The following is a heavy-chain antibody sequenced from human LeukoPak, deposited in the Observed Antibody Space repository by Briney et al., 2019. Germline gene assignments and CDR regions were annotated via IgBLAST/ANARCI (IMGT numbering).Heavy chain of an antibody. J-gene: IGHJ5*02. CDR2: INPNSGGT. CDR1: GYTFTGYY. D-gene: IGHD6-13*01. Sequence: ASVKVSCKASGYTFTGYYMHWVRQAPGQGLEWMGWINPNSGGTNYAQKFQGWVTMTRDTSISTAYMELSRLRSDDTAVYYCARALTAAAGGTNWFDPWGQGTLLTVSS. CDR3: ARALTAAAGGTNWFDP. V-gene: IGHV1-2*04.